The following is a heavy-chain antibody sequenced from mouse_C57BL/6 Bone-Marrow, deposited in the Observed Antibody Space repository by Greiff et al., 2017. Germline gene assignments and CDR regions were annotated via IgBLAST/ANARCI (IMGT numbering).Heavy chain of an antibody. D-gene: IGHD1-1*01. CDR1: GFSLTSYG. CDR3: ARYSFYAMDY. J-gene: IGHJ4*01. Sequence: VQLQESGPGLVQPSQSLSITCTVSGFSLTSYGVHWVRQSPGKVLDWLGVIWRGGSTDYNAAFISRLSISKDNSKSQVFFKMNSLQADDTAIYYCARYSFYAMDYWGQGTSVTVSS. CDR2: IWRGGST. V-gene: IGHV2-2*01.